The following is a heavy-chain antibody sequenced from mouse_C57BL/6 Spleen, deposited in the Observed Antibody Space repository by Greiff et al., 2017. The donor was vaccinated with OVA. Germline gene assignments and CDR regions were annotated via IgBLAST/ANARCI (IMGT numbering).Heavy chain of an antibody. CDR1: GYAFSSSW. Sequence: VQLQQSGPELVKPGASVKISCKASGYAFSSSWMNWVKQRPGKGLEWIGRIYPGDGDTNYNGTFKGKATLTADKSSSPAYMQLSSLTSEDSAVYFCARGDWDYDEDYYAMDYWGQGTSVTVSS. CDR2: IYPGDGDT. CDR3: ARGDWDYDEDYYAMDY. D-gene: IGHD2-4*01. V-gene: IGHV1-82*01. J-gene: IGHJ4*01.